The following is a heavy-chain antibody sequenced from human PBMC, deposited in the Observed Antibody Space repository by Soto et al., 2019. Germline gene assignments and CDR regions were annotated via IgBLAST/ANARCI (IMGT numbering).Heavy chain of an antibody. Sequence: QVQLVESGGGVVQPGRSLRLSCAASGFTFSSYGMHWVRQAPGKGLEWVAGISYDGSNKYYADSVKGRFTLSRDNSKNAVYQKMNSLRAEDMAVYYCAKDVVDYGSGSFGFDYWGQGTLVTVSS. CDR1: GFTFSSYG. CDR2: ISYDGSNK. V-gene: IGHV3-30*18. D-gene: IGHD3-10*01. CDR3: AKDVVDYGSGSFGFDY. J-gene: IGHJ4*02.